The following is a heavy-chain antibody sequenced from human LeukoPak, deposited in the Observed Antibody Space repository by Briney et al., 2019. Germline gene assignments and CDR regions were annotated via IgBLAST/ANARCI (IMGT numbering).Heavy chain of an antibody. D-gene: IGHD3-16*02. CDR2: IYYSGST. J-gene: IGHJ5*02. CDR3: ARSHYVWGSYRHNWFDP. V-gene: IGHV4-59*08. CDR1: GGSISSYY. Sequence: PSETLSLTCTVPGGSISSYYWSWIRQPPGKGLEWIGYIYYSGSTNYNPSLKSRVTISVDTSKNQFSLKLSSVTAADTAVYYCARSHYVWGSYRHNWFDPWGQGTLVTVSS.